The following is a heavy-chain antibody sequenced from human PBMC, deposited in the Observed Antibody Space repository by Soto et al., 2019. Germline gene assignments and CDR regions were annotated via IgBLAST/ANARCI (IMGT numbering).Heavy chain of an antibody. CDR3: ARDGYNPKSGYYYYYGMDV. J-gene: IGHJ6*02. D-gene: IGHD5-12*01. Sequence: LEWVSSISSSSSYIYYADSVKGRFTISRDNAKNSLYLQMNSLRAEDTAVYYCARDGYNPKSGYYYYYGMDVWGQGTTVTVSS. V-gene: IGHV3-21*01. CDR2: ISSSSSYI.